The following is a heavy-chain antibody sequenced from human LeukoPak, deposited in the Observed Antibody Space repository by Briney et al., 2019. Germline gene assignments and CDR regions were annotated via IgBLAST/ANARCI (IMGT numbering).Heavy chain of an antibody. CDR1: GFTFSSYE. CDR3: ARETAHCGGDCYDY. Sequence: PGGSLRLSCSGRGFTFSSYEINWVRQAPGKGLEWISYISSRGDSIYYADSVTGRFTVSRDNAESSVFLQMNSLRVEDTAIYYCARETAHCGGDCYDYWGQGTLVTVSS. CDR2: ISSRGDSI. J-gene: IGHJ4*02. D-gene: IGHD2-21*01. V-gene: IGHV3-48*03.